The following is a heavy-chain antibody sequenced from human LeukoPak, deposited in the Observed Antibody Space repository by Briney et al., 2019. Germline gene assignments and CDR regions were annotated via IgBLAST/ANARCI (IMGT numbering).Heavy chain of an antibody. Sequence: GSLRLSCAASGFTLRSYWMSWVRQAPGKGLEWVANIKQDGSETYYVDSMKGRFTISRDNAKNSLYLQMNSLRAEDTAVYFCARAYNDWHSDYWGQGTLVTVSS. CDR3: ARAYNDWHSDY. D-gene: IGHD3-9*01. V-gene: IGHV3-7*04. CDR2: IKQDGSET. J-gene: IGHJ4*02. CDR1: GFTLRSYW.